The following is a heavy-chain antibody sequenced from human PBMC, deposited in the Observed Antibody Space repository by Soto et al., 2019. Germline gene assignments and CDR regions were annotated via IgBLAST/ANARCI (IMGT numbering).Heavy chain of an antibody. CDR2: IYYSGST. CDR3: ARDTTTESYYYYGVEV. CDR1: GGSISSYY. J-gene: IGHJ6*02. Sequence: PSETLSLTCTVSGGSISSYYWSWIRQPPGKGLEWIGYIYYSGSTNYNPSLKSRVTISVDTSKNQFSLKLSSVTAADTAVYYCARDTTTESYYYYGVEVLGQGTTVSVS. D-gene: IGHD4-17*01. V-gene: IGHV4-59*01.